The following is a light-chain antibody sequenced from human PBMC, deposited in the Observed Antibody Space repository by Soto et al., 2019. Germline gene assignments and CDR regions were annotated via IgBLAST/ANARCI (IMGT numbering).Light chain of an antibody. V-gene: IGLV1-51*01. Sequence: QSVLTQPPSVSAAPGQKVTISCSGSSSNIGNNYVSWYQQLPGTAPKLFIYDNNKRPSGIPDRVSGSKSGTSATLGITGLQTGDEADYYCGTWDSSLSAVVFGSGTKLTVL. CDR1: SSNIGNNY. CDR3: GTWDSSLSAVV. CDR2: DNN. J-gene: IGLJ2*01.